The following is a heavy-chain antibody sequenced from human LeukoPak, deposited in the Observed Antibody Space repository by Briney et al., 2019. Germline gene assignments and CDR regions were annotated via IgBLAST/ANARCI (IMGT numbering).Heavy chain of an antibody. V-gene: IGHV1-69*02. CDR3: ASSVAVLLYGSGSYQSLDV. CDR1: GGTFTSYT. Sequence: ASVKVSCKASGGTFTSYTISWVRQAPGQGLEWMGRIIPILGIGNYAQKFQGRVTITADKSTSTAYMELSSLRSEDTAVYYCASSVAVLLYGSGSYQSLDVWGKGTTVTVSS. J-gene: IGHJ6*04. CDR2: IIPILGIG. D-gene: IGHD3-10*01.